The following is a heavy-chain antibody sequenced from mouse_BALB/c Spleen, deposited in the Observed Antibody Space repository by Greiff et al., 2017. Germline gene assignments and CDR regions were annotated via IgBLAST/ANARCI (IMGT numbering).Heavy chain of an antibody. CDR1: GFTFSSYA. CDR3: ARVITTVVALYYFDY. CDR2: ISSGGST. D-gene: IGHD1-1*01. Sequence: EVQLVESGGGLVKPGGSLKLSCAASGFTFSSYAMSWVRQTPEKRLEWVASISSGGSTYYPDSVKGRFTISRDNARNILYLQMSSLRSEDTAMYYCARVITTVVALYYFDYWGQGTTLTVSS. V-gene: IGHV5-6-5*01. J-gene: IGHJ2*01.